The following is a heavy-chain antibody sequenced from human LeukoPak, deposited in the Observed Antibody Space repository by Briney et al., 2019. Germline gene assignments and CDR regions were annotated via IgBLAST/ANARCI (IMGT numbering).Heavy chain of an antibody. CDR3: ARGPKGIAALIYYYYYMDV. CDR1: GGTFSSYA. V-gene: IGHV1-69*05. CDR2: IIPIFGTA. D-gene: IGHD6-13*01. Sequence: GSSVKVSCKASGGTFSSYAISWVRQAPGQGLEWMGGIIPIFGTANYAQKFQGRVTITTDESTSTAYMELSSLRSEDTAVYYCARGPKGIAALIYYYYYMDVWGKGTTVTVS. J-gene: IGHJ6*03.